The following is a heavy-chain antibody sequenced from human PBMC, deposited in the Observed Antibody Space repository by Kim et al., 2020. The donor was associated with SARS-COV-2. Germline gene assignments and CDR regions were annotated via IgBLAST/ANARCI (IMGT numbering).Heavy chain of an antibody. V-gene: IGHV3-30*03. CDR1: GFTFSSYG. CDR2: ISYGGSNK. J-gene: IGHJ4*02. Sequence: GGSLRLSCAASGFTFSSYGMHWVRQAPGKGLEWVAVISYGGSNKYYAESEKGRFTISRDNSKNTLYLQMNSPRAEDTAVYYCAILPVSVPFDYWGQGTLVTVSS. D-gene: IGHD1-26*01. CDR3: AILPVSVPFDY.